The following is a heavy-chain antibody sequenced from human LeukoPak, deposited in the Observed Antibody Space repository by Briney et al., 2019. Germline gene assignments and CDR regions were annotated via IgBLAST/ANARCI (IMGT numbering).Heavy chain of an antibody. CDR2: ISSSSSTI. CDR3: ARVPTTIYPYFDY. Sequence: GGSLRLSCAASGFTFSSYSMNWVRQAPGKGLEWVSYISSSSSTIYYADSVKGRFTISRDNAKNSLCLQMNSLRAEDTAVYYCARVPTTIYPYFDYWGQGTLVTVSS. CDR1: GFTFSSYS. J-gene: IGHJ4*02. V-gene: IGHV3-48*01. D-gene: IGHD4-17*01.